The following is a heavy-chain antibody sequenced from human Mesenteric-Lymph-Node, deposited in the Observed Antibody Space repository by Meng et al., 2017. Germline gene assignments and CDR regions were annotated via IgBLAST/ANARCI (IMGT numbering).Heavy chain of an antibody. Sequence: GGSLRLSCAASGFTFSSYAMSWVRQAPGKGLEWVSAISGSGGSTYYADSVKGRFTISRDNSKNTLYLQMNSLRAEDTAVYYCAREGPDYYDSSTPPDAFDIWGQGTMVTVSS. D-gene: IGHD3-22*01. CDR2: ISGSGGST. CDR1: GFTFSSYA. J-gene: IGHJ3*02. CDR3: AREGPDYYDSSTPPDAFDI. V-gene: IGHV3-23*01.